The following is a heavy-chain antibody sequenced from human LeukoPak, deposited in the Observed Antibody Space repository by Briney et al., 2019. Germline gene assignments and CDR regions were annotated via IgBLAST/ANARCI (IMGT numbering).Heavy chain of an antibody. CDR3: ARVGSGGYSYGYDYYGMDV. D-gene: IGHD5-18*01. Sequence: SETLSLTCTVSGGSISSSSYYWSWIRQPPGKGLEWIGYIYYSGSTYYNPSLKSRVTISVDTSKNQFSLKLSSVTAADTAVYYCARVGSGGYSYGYDYYGMDVWGQGTTVTVSS. J-gene: IGHJ6*02. CDR2: IYYSGST. CDR1: GGSISSSSYY. V-gene: IGHV4-30-4*01.